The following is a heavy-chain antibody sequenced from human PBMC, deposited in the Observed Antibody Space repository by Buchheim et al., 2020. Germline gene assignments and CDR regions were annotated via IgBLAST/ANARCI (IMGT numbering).Heavy chain of an antibody. J-gene: IGHJ4*02. CDR1: GFTFSSYS. V-gene: IGHV3-21*01. CDR2: ISSSSSYI. D-gene: IGHD5-18*01. Sequence: EVQLVESGGGLVKPGGSLRLSCAASGFTFSSYSMNWVRQAPGEGLEWVSSISSSSSYIYYADSVKGRFTISRENGKKSLYLQMNSLRAEDTAVYYCARESGGIQLWSPDYWGQGTL. CDR3: ARESGGIQLWSPDY.